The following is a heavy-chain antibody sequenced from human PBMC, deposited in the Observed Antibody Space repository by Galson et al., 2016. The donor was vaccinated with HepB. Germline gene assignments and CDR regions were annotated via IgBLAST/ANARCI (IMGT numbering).Heavy chain of an antibody. J-gene: IGHJ3*01. D-gene: IGHD2-15*01. CDR2: ISDSGSKI. Sequence: SLRLSCAASGFTFSDYYMSWIRQAPRKGLEWISYISDSGSKIYYADSVRGHVTISRDNAKNSLYLQINSLRADDTAVYYCARDEFCIGGSCYSDAFDLWGQGTMVTVSS. CDR1: GFTFSDYY. CDR3: ARDEFCIGGSCYSDAFDL. V-gene: IGHV3-11*04.